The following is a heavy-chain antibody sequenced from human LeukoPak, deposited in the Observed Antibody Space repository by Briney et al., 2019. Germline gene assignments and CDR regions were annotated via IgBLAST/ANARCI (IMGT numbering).Heavy chain of an antibody. CDR3: ARFQEPDTPVAPSDY. J-gene: IGHJ4*02. D-gene: IGHD6-19*01. CDR2: IIPILGIA. CDR1: GGTFSSYA. Sequence: SVKVSCKASGGTFSSYAISWVRQAPGQGLEWMGRIIPILGIANYAQKFQGRVTITADKSTSTAYMELSSLRSEDTAVYYCARFQEPDTPVAPSDYWGQGTLVTLSS. V-gene: IGHV1-69*04.